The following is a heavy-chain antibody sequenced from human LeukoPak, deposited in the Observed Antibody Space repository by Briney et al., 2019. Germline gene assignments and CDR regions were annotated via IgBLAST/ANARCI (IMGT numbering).Heavy chain of an antibody. D-gene: IGHD1-26*01. J-gene: IGHJ6*03. CDR3: ATVPAGEVGAPDYYMDV. Sequence: ASVKVSCKVSGYNLTELSMHWVRQAPGKGLEWMGGFDPEDGETIYAQKFQGRVTMTEDTSTDTAYMELSSLRSEDTAVYYCATVPAGEVGAPDYYMDVWGKGTTVTVSS. CDR2: FDPEDGET. V-gene: IGHV1-24*01. CDR1: GYNLTELS.